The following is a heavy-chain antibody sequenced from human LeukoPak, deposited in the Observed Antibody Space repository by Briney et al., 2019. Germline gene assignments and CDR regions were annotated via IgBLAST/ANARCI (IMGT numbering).Heavy chain of an antibody. V-gene: IGHV3-33*01. CDR2: IWYDGSNK. CDR1: GFTFSGYA. J-gene: IGHJ5*02. CDR3: ARLYGTYPGWFDP. D-gene: IGHD4-17*01. Sequence: GGSLRLSCAASGFTFSGYAMHWVRQAPGKGLEWVAVIWYDGSNKYYADSVKGRFTISRDNSKNTLYLQMSSLRAEDTAVYYCARLYGTYPGWFDPWGQGTLVTVSS.